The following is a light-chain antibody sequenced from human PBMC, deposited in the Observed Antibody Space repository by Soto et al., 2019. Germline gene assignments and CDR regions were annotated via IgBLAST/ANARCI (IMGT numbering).Light chain of an antibody. V-gene: IGLV2-14*01. Sequence: QSALTQPASVSGSPRQSITISCTGTSSDVGGYNYVSWYQQHPGKAPKLIIFDVSNRPSGVSTRFSGSKFGNTASLTISGLQAEDESDYYCSSYASSSTLVLFGGGTKLTVL. CDR1: SSDVGGYNY. CDR3: SSYASSSTLVL. CDR2: DVS. J-gene: IGLJ2*01.